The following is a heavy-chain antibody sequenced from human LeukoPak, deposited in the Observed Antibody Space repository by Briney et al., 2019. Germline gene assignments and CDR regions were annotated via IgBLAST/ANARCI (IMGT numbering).Heavy chain of an antibody. CDR2: INPNSGGT. CDR3: ARDGDSSGYYLFDY. D-gene: IGHD3-22*01. V-gene: IGHV1-2*02. CDR1: GYTFTGYY. J-gene: IGHJ4*02. Sequence: ASVKVSCKASGYTFTGYYMHWVRQAPGQGLEWMGWINPNSGGTNYAQKFQGRVTMTRDTSISTAYMELSRLGSDDTAVYYCARDGDSSGYYLFDYWGQGTLVTVSS.